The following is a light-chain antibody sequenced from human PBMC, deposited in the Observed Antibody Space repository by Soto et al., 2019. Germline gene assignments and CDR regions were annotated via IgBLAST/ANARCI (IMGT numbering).Light chain of an antibody. V-gene: IGLV2-23*03. CDR2: EGS. CDR1: SNDVGGYNL. J-gene: IGLJ2*01. CDR3: CSFAGGATFV. Sequence: QSVLTQPASVSGSPGQSFTISCTGTSNDVGGYNLVSWYQQYTGKAPKLIIYEGSKRPSGVSDRFSGSRSGNTASLTISALQAEDEADYSCCSFAGGATFVFGGGTKLTVL.